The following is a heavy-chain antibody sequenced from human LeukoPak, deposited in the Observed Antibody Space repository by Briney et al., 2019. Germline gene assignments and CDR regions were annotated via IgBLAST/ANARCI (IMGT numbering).Heavy chain of an antibody. J-gene: IGHJ4*02. CDR3: ARDAGYSSGWVEY. D-gene: IGHD6-19*01. Sequence: SETLSLTCTVSGGSISSGDYYWSWIRQPPGKGLEWIGYIYYSGSTYYNPSLKSRVTISVDTSKNQFSLKLSSVTAADTAVYYCARDAGYSSGWVEYWGQGTLVTVSS. CDR2: IYYSGST. CDR1: GGSISSGDYY. V-gene: IGHV4-30-4*08.